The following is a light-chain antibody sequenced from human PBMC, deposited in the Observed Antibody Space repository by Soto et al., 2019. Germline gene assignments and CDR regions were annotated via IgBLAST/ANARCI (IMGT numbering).Light chain of an antibody. CDR3: MQATQYPFT. Sequence: DIAMTQTPLLSPVTLGQPASISCRSSESLVHGDGDTYLSWLQQRPGQPPRLLIYKISHRFSGVPDRFSGSGAGTDFTLKISRVEAEDVGVYYCMQATQYPFTFGGGTKVEIK. V-gene: IGKV2-24*01. J-gene: IGKJ4*01. CDR2: KIS. CDR1: ESLVHGDGDTY.